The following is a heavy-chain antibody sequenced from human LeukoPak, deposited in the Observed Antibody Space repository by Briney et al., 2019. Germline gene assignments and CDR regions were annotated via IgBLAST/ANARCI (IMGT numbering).Heavy chain of an antibody. CDR2: IRSKANNYAT. CDR1: GFTFSGSA. V-gene: IGHV3-73*01. J-gene: IGHJ4*02. D-gene: IGHD1-7*01. Sequence: PPGGSLRLSCAASGFTFSGSAMHWVRQASGKGLEWVGRIRSKANNYATAYAASVKGRFTISRDDSKNTAYLQMNSLKTEDTAVYYCTSNWNYDSYFDYWGQGTLVTVSS. CDR3: TSNWNYDSYFDY.